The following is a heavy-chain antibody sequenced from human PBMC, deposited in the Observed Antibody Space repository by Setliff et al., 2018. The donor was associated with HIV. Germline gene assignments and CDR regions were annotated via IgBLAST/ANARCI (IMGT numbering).Heavy chain of an antibody. V-gene: IGHV4-61*02. CDR1: GGSISSGTYY. J-gene: IGHJ6*02. CDR3: ARGYSGYVGFTSMDV. CDR2: IYTSGST. Sequence: SETLSLTCTVSGGSISSGTYYWSWIRQPAGKGLEWIGRIYTSGSTNYNPPLKTRVTLSVDTSKNQFSLRLSSVTAADTAVYYCARGYSGYVGFTSMDVWGQGTTVTVSS. D-gene: IGHD1-26*01.